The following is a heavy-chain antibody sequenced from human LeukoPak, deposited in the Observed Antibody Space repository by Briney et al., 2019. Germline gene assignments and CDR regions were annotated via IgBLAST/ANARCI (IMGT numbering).Heavy chain of an antibody. Sequence: GGSLRLSCAASGFTFSSYAMSWVRQAPGKGLEWVSAISGSGGSTYYADSVKGRFTISRDNSKNTLYLQMNGLRAEDTAVYYCAKGDDSSGYYPGGADYWGQGTLVTVSS. CDR3: AKGDDSSGYYPGGADY. CDR2: ISGSGGST. V-gene: IGHV3-23*01. CDR1: GFTFSSYA. J-gene: IGHJ4*02. D-gene: IGHD3-22*01.